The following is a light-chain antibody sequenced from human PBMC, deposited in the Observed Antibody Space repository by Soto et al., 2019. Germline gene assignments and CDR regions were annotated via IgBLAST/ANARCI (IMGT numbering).Light chain of an antibody. CDR2: DAS. CDR3: QQYSDYSS. Sequence: DIQMTQSPSTLSASFAHRVTITCRASQTINKWLAWYQQKPGKAPQLLISDASSLQSGVPSRFSGSGSGTEFTLTISSLRPEDFATYYCQQYSDYSSFGHGTKVDIK. V-gene: IGKV1-5*01. J-gene: IGKJ1*01. CDR1: QTINKW.